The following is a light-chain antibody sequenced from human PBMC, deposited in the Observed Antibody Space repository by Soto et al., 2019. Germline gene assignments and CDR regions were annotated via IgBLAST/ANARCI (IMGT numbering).Light chain of an antibody. CDR3: LHHWSPQRT. V-gene: IGKV1-39*01. J-gene: IGKJ1*01. CDR2: AAT. Sequence: DIPRTQSPSSLSASVGDRITITCRASQSISRYLNWYQHKPGHAPKLLSNAATSLERGVPSRFSGSGSGTDFTLTSIRLEPDEVALYEYLHHWSPQRTFGQGTKVDIK. CDR1: QSISRY.